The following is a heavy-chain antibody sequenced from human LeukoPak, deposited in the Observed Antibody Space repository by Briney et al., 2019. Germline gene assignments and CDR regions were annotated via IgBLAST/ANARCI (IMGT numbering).Heavy chain of an antibody. CDR2: ISGSGGRK. CDR3: AKSATYYYDSSGYYYGY. V-gene: IGHV3-23*01. D-gene: IGHD3-22*01. CDR1: GFTFSSHS. J-gene: IGHJ4*02. Sequence: VGSLRLSRSVSGFTFSSHSMSWVRQPPPKGLDWVSGISGSGGRKYYADFVKGRFTIARDNSKNTLYLQMNSLRAEDTAVYYCAKSATYYYDSSGYYYGYWGQGTLVTVSS.